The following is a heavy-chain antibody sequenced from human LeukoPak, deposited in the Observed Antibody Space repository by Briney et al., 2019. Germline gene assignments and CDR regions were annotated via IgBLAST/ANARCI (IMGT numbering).Heavy chain of an antibody. Sequence: ASETLSLTCTVSGYSISSGYYWGWNRQPPGKGLEWIGSIYHSGSTYYNPSLKSRVTISVDTSKNQFSLKLSSVTAADTAVYYCARVPNYYDSSGYLDYWGQGTLVTVSS. D-gene: IGHD3-22*01. V-gene: IGHV4-38-2*02. J-gene: IGHJ4*02. CDR3: ARVPNYYDSSGYLDY. CDR1: GYSISSGYY. CDR2: IYHSGST.